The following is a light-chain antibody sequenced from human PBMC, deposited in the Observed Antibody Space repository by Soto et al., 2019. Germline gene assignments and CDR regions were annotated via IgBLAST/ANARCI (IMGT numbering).Light chain of an antibody. CDR2: GAS. CDR3: QQYSKWPWT. V-gene: IGKV3-15*01. CDR1: QTINNN. Sequence: DIMMTQSPATLSMSPGDRATLSCRANQTINNNLAWNQQRPGQAPRLLIYGASTRATGIPDRFSGSGSGTEFTLTISSLQSEDFAVYYCQQYSKWPWTFGQGTRVEFK. J-gene: IGKJ1*01.